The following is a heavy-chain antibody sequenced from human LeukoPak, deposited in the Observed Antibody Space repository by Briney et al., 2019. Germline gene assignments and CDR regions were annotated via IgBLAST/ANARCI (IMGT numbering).Heavy chain of an antibody. J-gene: IGHJ6*03. CDR3: AREIFGAPGAYYTDV. Sequence: GGSLRLSCAASGVTFSSYILNWVRQAPGKGLEWVSYISSRSSTIYNADSVKGPFTTSRDTAKNSLYMQISRLRAEDTAVYYCAREIFGAPGAYYTDVWGKGTTVTVSS. CDR2: ISSRSSTI. D-gene: IGHD3-10*01. CDR1: GVTFSSYI. V-gene: IGHV3-48*01.